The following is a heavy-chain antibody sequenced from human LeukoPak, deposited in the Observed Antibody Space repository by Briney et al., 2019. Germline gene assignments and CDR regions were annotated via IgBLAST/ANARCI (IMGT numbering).Heavy chain of an antibody. CDR1: GFTFSSYG. CDR2: IWYDGSNK. Sequence: PGGSLRLSCAASGFTFSSYGMHWVRQAPGKGLEWVAFIWYDGSNKYYADSVKGRFTISRDNSKNTLYLQMNSLRAEDTAVYYCASSSHYDSSGYWPPSGDNWFDPWGQGTLVTVSS. V-gene: IGHV3-33*01. D-gene: IGHD3-22*01. CDR3: ASSSHYDSSGYWPPSGDNWFDP. J-gene: IGHJ5*02.